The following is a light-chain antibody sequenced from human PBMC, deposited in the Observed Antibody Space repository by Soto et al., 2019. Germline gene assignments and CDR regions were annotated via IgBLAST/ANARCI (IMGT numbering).Light chain of an antibody. Sequence: QSVLTQPPSASGTPGQRITISCSGSDSNIGNNYVSWYQQLPGAAPKLLIYKNNQRPSGVPDRFSGSKSGTSASLAISGLRSEDEAEYFCAAWDGSQSGLYVFGTRTKVTVL. CDR1: DSNIGNNY. V-gene: IGLV1-47*01. J-gene: IGLJ1*01. CDR2: KNN. CDR3: AAWDGSQSGLYV.